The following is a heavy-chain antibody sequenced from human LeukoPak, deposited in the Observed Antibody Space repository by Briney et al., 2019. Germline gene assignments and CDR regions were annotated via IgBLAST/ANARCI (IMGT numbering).Heavy chain of an antibody. J-gene: IGHJ6*02. V-gene: IGHV3-9*01. CDR3: AKHLTATNTYIFFGLDV. CDR2: INWNGGGT. CDR1: GYSFKDYG. Sequence: GGSLRLSCAATGYSFKDYGMHWVRQPPGKGLEWVSAINWNGGGTDYADSVKGRFTIFRDNAKNSLYLQLSSMRPEDTALYYCAKHLTATNTYIFFGLDVWGQGTSVTVSS. D-gene: IGHD1-26*01.